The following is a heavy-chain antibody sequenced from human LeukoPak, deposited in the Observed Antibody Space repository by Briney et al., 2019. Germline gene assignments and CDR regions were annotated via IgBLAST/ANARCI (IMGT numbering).Heavy chain of an antibody. CDR1: GGSFSGYY. CDR3: ARCKSGTDAFDI. CDR2: INHSGST. J-gene: IGHJ3*02. D-gene: IGHD1-1*01. V-gene: IGHV4-34*01. Sequence: SETLSLTCAVYGGSFSGYYWSWIRQPPGKGLEWIGEINHSGSTNYNPSLKSRVTISVDTSKNQFSLKLSSVTAADTAVYYCARCKSGTDAFDIWGQGTMVTVSS.